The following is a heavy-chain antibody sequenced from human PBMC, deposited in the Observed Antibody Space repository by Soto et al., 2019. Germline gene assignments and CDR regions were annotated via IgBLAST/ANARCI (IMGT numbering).Heavy chain of an antibody. CDR2: IWYDGSDK. J-gene: IGHJ4*02. D-gene: IGHD3-16*01. Sequence: RRLSCAASGFAFSSFGMHWVRQAPGKGLEWVAIIWYDGSDKYYADSVKGRFTISRDNSKNTLYLQMNSLRAEDTAVYHCAFGNLSYYFDFWGQGTPVTVSS. V-gene: IGHV3-33*01. CDR3: AFGNLSYYFDF. CDR1: GFAFSSFG.